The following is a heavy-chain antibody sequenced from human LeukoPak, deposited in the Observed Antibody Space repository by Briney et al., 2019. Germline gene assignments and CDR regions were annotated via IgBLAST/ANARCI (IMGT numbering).Heavy chain of an antibody. CDR1: EFTFSSYS. CDR3: ARDDSWLAFDI. V-gene: IGHV3-21*01. CDR2: ISSSSSYI. D-gene: IGHD3-22*01. Sequence: GGSLRLSCAASEFTFSSYSMNWVRQAPGKGLEWVSSISSSSSYIYYADSVKGRFTISRDNAKNSLYLQMNSLRAEDTAVYYCARDDSWLAFDIWGQGTMVTVSS. J-gene: IGHJ3*02.